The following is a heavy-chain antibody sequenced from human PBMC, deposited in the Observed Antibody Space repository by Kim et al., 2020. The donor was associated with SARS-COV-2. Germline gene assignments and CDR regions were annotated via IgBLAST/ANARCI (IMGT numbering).Heavy chain of an antibody. V-gene: IGHV4-59*01. J-gene: IGHJ3*02. Sequence: SRVTISVDTSKNQFSLKLTSVTAADTAVYYCARNYYYDGSGFFPYDAFDIWGQGTMVTVSS. D-gene: IGHD3-22*01. CDR3: ARNYYYDGSGFFPYDAFDI.